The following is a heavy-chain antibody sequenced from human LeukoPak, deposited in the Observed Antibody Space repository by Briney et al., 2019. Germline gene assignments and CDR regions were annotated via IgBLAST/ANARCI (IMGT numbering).Heavy chain of an antibody. D-gene: IGHD3-10*01. CDR3: ARASGSYGSGSYYYYGMDV. CDR2: IFRSGST. CDR1: GYTSSSGYY. V-gene: IGHV4-38-2*01. Sequence: SEKLSSNCAGSGYTSSSGYYWGWVRQPPGKWLGWIGSIFRSGSTYYNPSLKSRVNMSVDTSKNQISLKLSSVTAADTAVYYCARASGSYGSGSYYYYGMDVWGKGTTVTVSS. J-gene: IGHJ6*04.